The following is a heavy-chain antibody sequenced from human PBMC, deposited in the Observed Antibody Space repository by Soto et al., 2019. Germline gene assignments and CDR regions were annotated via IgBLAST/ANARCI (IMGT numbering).Heavy chain of an antibody. D-gene: IGHD1-26*01. V-gene: IGHV3-23*01. Sequence: GGSLRLSCAASGFTFSSYSMNWVRQAPGKGLEWVSSISDSGGTSYYADSVKGRFTISRDNSKNTLYLQINSLRAEDTAIYYCAKRPRALLTFDYWGQGTLVTVSS. CDR1: GFTFSSYS. CDR2: ISDSGGTS. CDR3: AKRPRALLTFDY. J-gene: IGHJ4*02.